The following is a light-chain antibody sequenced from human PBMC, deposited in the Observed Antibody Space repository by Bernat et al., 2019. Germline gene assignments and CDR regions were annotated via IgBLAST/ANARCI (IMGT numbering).Light chain of an antibody. Sequence: DVQMTQSPSTLSASVGDRVSITCRASQSISNWVAWYPQKPGKAPNLLIYMASTLETGVPSRFSGSGSGTEFTLTIISLQPDDFASYYCQHYSTYPITFGPVTKVD. CDR3: QHYSTYPIT. CDR1: QSISNW. J-gene: IGKJ3*01. CDR2: MAS. V-gene: IGKV1-5*03.